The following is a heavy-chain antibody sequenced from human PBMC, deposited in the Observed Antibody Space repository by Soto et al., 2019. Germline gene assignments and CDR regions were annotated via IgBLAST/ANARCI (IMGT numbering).Heavy chain of an antibody. Sequence: GGSLRLSCAAAGFSFRSYAMHWVRQAPGKGLDWVAVIVYDGSRKYYADSLKGRFTISRDNSQNTLYLQMNSLTPEDTAVYYCARYPGSEPASGDAFDIWGQGTIVTLS. CDR1: GFSFRSYA. D-gene: IGHD2-2*01. J-gene: IGHJ3*02. CDR2: IVYDGSRK. V-gene: IGHV3-30-3*01. CDR3: ARYPGSEPASGDAFDI.